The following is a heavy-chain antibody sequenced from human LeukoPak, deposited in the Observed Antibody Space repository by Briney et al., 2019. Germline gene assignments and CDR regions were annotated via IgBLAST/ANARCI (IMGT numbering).Heavy chain of an antibody. J-gene: IGHJ3*02. CDR2: INSSGSTI. Sequence: GGSLRLSCAASGFTFSSYEMNWVRQAPGKGLEWVSYINSSGSTIYYADSVKGRFTISRDNAKNSLYLQMNSLRAEDTAVYYCARVNLLQSRSPGGYAFDIWGQGTMVTVPS. CDR3: ARVNLLQSRSPGGYAFDI. V-gene: IGHV3-48*03. CDR1: GFTFSSYE. D-gene: IGHD5-24*01.